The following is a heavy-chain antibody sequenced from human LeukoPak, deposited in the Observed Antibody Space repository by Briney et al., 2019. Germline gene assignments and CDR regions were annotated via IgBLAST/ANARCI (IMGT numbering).Heavy chain of an antibody. J-gene: IGHJ4*02. Sequence: GGSLRLSCAASGFTFSSYWMSWVRQAPGKGVEGVAAIKQDGSEKDFVGSVKGRFTISRDNAKNSLYLQMNSLRAEDTALYYCARVGYYYHYRGQGTWSPSPQ. CDR1: GFTFSSYW. V-gene: IGHV3-7*01. CDR2: IKQDGSEK. CDR3: ARVGYYYHY. D-gene: IGHD3-22*01.